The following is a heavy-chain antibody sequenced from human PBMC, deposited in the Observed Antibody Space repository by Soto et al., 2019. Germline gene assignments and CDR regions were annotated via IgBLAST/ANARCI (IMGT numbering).Heavy chain of an antibody. J-gene: IGHJ4*02. D-gene: IGHD6-19*01. CDR3: ARAVAVPADFDY. Sequence: QVQLVQSGAEEKKPGASVKVSCKASGYTFTAYAMHWVRQAPGQRLEWMGWINAGNGNTKYSQKCRGRVTSTRGTSASTAYMELSRLRSEETAVYYWARAVAVPADFDYWGQGTLVTVSS. CDR2: INAGNGNT. V-gene: IGHV1-3*05. CDR1: GYTFTAYA.